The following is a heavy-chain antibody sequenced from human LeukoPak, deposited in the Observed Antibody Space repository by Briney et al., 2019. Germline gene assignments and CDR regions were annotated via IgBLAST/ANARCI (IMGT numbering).Heavy chain of an antibody. CDR2: ISGSGGST. J-gene: IGHJ4*02. CDR1: GFTFSSYA. Sequence: GGSLRLSCAASGFTFSSYAMSWVRQAPGKGPEWVSAISGSGGSTYYADSVKGRFTISRDNSKNTLYLQMNSLRAEDTAVYYCAKDSKDNYDYGDYVLDFDYWGQGTLVTVSS. V-gene: IGHV3-23*01. D-gene: IGHD4-17*01. CDR3: AKDSKDNYDYGDYVLDFDY.